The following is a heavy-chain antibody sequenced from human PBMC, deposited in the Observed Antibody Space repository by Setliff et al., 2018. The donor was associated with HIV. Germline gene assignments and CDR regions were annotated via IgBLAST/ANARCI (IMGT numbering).Heavy chain of an antibody. V-gene: IGHV3-74*01. CDR2: INYDRITT. CDR3: AREGATTAGFDI. J-gene: IGHJ3*02. CDR1: GFTFTNYW. Sequence: GGSLRLSCGASGFTFTNYWMHWIRQVPGKGLVWVSRINYDRITTSYADSVQGRFTISRDNAKNTVYLQMNSLRVDDTAIYYCAREGATTAGFDIWGHGTMVTVSS. D-gene: IGHD6-19*01.